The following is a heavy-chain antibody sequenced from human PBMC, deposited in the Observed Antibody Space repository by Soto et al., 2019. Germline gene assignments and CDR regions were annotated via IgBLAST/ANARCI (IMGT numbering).Heavy chain of an antibody. J-gene: IGHJ4*02. D-gene: IGHD3-16*01. CDR1: GFSLNNRAVG. CDR2: VYWDDDK. Sequence: QITLNESGPALVKPTQTLTLTCTFSGFSLNNRAVGVGWIRQPPGKALEWLGVVYWDDDKTYSPSLKSRLTITKDTPKNQVVLRMTKMDPVDTATYYCAHCRGGVASFWGQGTLVTVSS. V-gene: IGHV2-5*02. CDR3: AHCRGGVASF.